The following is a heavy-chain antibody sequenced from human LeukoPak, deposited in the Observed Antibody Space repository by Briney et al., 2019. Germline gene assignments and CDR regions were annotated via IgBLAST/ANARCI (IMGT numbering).Heavy chain of an antibody. V-gene: IGHV4-39*01. J-gene: IGHJ4*02. CDR1: GASISGSRLH. D-gene: IGHD6-13*01. CDR3: ARQGYISMYLDN. CDR2: IHCSGNT. Sequence: SGTLCLTCTVSGASISGSRLHWGWMAQPPGKGLEWIGSIHCSGNTNDNPSVKSRVTVSLDTSKNQFSLRLYSVTATDTAVYYCARQGYISMYLDNWGQGALVTVSS.